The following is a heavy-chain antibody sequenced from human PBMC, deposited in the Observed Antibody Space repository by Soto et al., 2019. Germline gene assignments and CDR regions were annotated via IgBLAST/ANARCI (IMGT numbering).Heavy chain of an antibody. CDR1: GFTSSSYG. CDR2: ISYDGSNK. Sequence: PGGSLRLSCAASGFTSSSYGMHWVRQAPGKGLKREEVISYDGSNKYYADCVKGRFTSSRENSKNSLYLQINSRRAEDTAVYYCAKDNGYSSSWYSYYYYYGMDVWGQGTTVTVSS. CDR3: AKDNGYSSSWYSYYYYYGMDV. J-gene: IGHJ6*02. D-gene: IGHD6-13*01. V-gene: IGHV3-30*18.